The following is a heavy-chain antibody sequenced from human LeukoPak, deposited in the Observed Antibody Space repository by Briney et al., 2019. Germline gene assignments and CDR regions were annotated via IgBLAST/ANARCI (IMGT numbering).Heavy chain of an antibody. D-gene: IGHD3-10*01. J-gene: IGHJ4*02. Sequence: PSETLSLTCTVSGGSISSSSYYWGWIRQPPGKGLEWIGSIYYSGSTYYNPSLKSRVTISVDTSKNQFSLKLSSVTAADTAVYYCARQGYGSGSYLNAGRDYWGQGTLVTVSS. V-gene: IGHV4-39*01. CDR1: GGSISSSSYY. CDR3: ARQGYGSGSYLNAGRDY. CDR2: IYYSGST.